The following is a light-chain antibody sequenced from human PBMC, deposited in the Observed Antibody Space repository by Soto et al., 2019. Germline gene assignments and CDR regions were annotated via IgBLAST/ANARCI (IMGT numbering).Light chain of an antibody. CDR1: QSIFDLSYDKKY. V-gene: IGKV4-1*01. Sequence: DIVITHSTDFMSVSLGERATTNCKSSQSIFDLSYDKKYLAWYQQKPGQPPKLLIYWATARESGVPDRFSGSGSETDFTLTISSMQAEDAAVYYCQQYYSCPLTFGPGTNVDIK. J-gene: IGKJ3*01. CDR3: QQYYSCPLT. CDR2: WAT.